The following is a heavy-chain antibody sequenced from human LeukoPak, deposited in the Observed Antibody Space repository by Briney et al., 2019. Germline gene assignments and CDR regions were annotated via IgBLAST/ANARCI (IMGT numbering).Heavy chain of an antibody. D-gene: IGHD4-17*01. CDR2: IYRGGRT. V-gene: IGHV3-66*04. CDR1: GFTLSSNY. J-gene: IGHJ3*02. CDR3: ARLEGTVTTDAFDI. Sequence: GGSLRHSCGPSGFTLSSNYISGVRQAPPKELAWVPVIYRGGRTYYAGSLKGRFTISRDNSKNTLYLQMNTLRAEDTAVYYCARLEGTVTTDAFDIWGQGTMVTVSS.